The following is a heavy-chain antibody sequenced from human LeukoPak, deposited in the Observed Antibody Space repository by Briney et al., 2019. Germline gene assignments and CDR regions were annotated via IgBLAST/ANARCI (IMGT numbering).Heavy chain of an antibody. Sequence: GRSLRLSCAASGFTFSSYAMHWVRQAPGKGLEWVSAISGSGGSTYYADSVKGRFTISRDNSKNTLYLQMNSLRAEDTAVYYCAKDLYFDMITLKGRLPALTDAFDIWGQGTMVTVSS. D-gene: IGHD3-16*01. J-gene: IGHJ3*02. V-gene: IGHV3-23*01. CDR2: ISGSGGST. CDR3: AKDLYFDMITLKGRLPALTDAFDI. CDR1: GFTFSSYA.